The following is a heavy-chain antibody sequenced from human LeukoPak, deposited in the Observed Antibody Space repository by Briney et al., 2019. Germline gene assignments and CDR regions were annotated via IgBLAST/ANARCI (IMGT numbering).Heavy chain of an antibody. CDR3: ARDMTTLLVHDAFDI. V-gene: IGHV3-30-3*01. CDR1: GFTFSSYA. Sequence: PGGSLRLSCAASGFTFSSYAMHWVRQAPGKGLEWVAVISYDGSNKYYADSVKGRFTISRDNSKNTLYLQMNSLRAEDTAVYYCARDMTTLLVHDAFDIWGQGTMVTVSS. CDR2: ISYDGSNK. D-gene: IGHD4-11*01. J-gene: IGHJ3*02.